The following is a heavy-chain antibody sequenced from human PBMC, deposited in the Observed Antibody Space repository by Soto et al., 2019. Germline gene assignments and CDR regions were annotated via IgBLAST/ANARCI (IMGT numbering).Heavy chain of an antibody. J-gene: IGHJ6*02. CDR1: GGTFSSYA. D-gene: IGHD6-13*01. CDR3: ARDGYSSSWSYYYYGMDV. CDR2: IIPIFGTA. Sequence: SSVKVSCKASGGTFSSYAISWVRQAPGQGLEWMGGIIPIFGTANYAQKFQGRVTITADESTSTAYMELSSLRSEDTAVYYCARDGYSSSWSYYYYGMDVWGQGTTVTVSS. V-gene: IGHV1-69*13.